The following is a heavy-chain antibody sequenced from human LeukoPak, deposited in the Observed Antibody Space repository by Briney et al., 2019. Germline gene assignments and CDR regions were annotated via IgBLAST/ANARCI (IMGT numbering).Heavy chain of an antibody. V-gene: IGHV4-30-2*02. CDR2: IYHSGST. CDR3: ARAGNYYVSGSYLGY. Sequence: PSETLSLTCAVSGGSISSGGYSWSWIRQPPGKGLEWIGYIYHSGSTYYNPSLKSRVTISVDRSKNQFSLTLSSVTAADAAVYYCARAGNYYVSGSYLGYWGQGTLVTVSS. CDR1: GGSISSGGYS. D-gene: IGHD3-10*01. J-gene: IGHJ4*02.